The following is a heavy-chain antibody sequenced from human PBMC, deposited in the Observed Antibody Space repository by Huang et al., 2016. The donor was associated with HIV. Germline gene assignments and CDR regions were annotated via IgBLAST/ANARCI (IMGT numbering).Heavy chain of an antibody. J-gene: IGHJ6*02. D-gene: IGHD3-3*01. CDR3: ARQWTILEWLLGLDV. Sequence: QMQLQQRGAGLLKPSETLSLPCGVSGGSFTGNYLTWIRQAPGKGLEGMGEVNDSGATNYNPSLKGRVTISLDKDNRELSLNLRSVTAADTAVDYCARQWTILEWLLGLDVWGQGTTVIVSS. CDR1: GGSFTGNY. CDR2: VNDSGAT. V-gene: IGHV4-34*02.